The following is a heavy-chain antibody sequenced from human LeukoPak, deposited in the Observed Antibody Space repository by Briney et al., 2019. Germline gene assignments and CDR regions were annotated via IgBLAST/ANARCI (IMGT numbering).Heavy chain of an antibody. J-gene: IGHJ4*02. CDR1: GYTFTGYY. Sequence: ASVTVSCKASGYTFTGYYMHWVRQAPGQGLEWMGWINPNSGGTNYAQKFQGRVTMTRDTSISTAYMEVSRLRSDDTAVYYCARGPREGMIVVIISHHFDYWGQGTLVTVSS. CDR3: ARGPREGMIVVIISHHFDY. V-gene: IGHV1-2*02. D-gene: IGHD3-22*01. CDR2: INPNSGGT.